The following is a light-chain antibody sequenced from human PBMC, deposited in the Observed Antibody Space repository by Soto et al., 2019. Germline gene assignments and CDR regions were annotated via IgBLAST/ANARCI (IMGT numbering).Light chain of an antibody. Sequence: IQLTQSPSSLSASVGDRVTLTCRASQSINIYLNWYQQKPGKAPTLLLYAASSLQSGVPSRFSGGGSRTDFTLTISSLQTEDFATYYCQQSYRSPYTFGQGTKLEI. V-gene: IGKV1-39*01. J-gene: IGKJ2*01. CDR2: AAS. CDR1: QSINIY. CDR3: QQSYRSPYT.